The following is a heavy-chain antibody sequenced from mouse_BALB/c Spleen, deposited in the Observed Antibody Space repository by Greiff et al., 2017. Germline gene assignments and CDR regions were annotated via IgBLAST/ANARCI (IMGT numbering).Heavy chain of an antibody. D-gene: IGHD2-14*01. Sequence: EVKLVESGGGLVKPGGSLKLSCAASGFTFSSYAMSWVRQTPEKRLEWVATISSGGSYTYYPDSVKGRFTISRDNAKNTLYLQMSSLRSEVTAMYYCASYRSWFAYWGQGTLVTVSA. CDR2: ISSGGSYT. CDR1: GFTFSSYA. CDR3: ASYRSWFAY. V-gene: IGHV5-9-3*01. J-gene: IGHJ3*01.